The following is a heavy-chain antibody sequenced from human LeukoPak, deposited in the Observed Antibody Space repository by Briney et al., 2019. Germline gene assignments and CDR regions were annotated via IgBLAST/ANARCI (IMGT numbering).Heavy chain of an antibody. J-gene: IGHJ4*02. CDR1: GXSISSYY. CDR3: ARERTVAGTGVFDY. CDR2: IYYSGST. Sequence: PSETLSLTCTVSGXSISSYYGSWIRQPPGKGLEWIGYIYYSGSTNYNPSLKSRVTISVDTSKNQFSLKLSSVTAADTAVYYCARERTVAGTGVFDYWGQGTLVTVSS. V-gene: IGHV4-59*01. D-gene: IGHD6-19*01.